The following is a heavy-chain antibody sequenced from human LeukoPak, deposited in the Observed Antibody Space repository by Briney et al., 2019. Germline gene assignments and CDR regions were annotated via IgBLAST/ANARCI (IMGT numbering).Heavy chain of an antibody. J-gene: IGHJ4*02. D-gene: IGHD3-22*01. Sequence: SQTLSLTCTVSGDSINTGGYYWSWIRQHPGKVLEWIGYVYYSGSTHYNPTLKSRVTMSVDPSKNQFSLKLKSVTAADTAVYYCARDRYFETRGYCYFDYWGQGTLVTVSS. V-gene: IGHV4-31*03. CDR2: VYYSGST. CDR1: GDSINTGGYY. CDR3: ARDRYFETRGYCYFDY.